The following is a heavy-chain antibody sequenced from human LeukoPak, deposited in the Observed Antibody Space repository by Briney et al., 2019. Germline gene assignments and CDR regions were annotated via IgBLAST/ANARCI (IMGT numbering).Heavy chain of an antibody. J-gene: IGHJ3*02. CDR1: GFTFSDYY. CDR2: ISSSGSTI. D-gene: IGHD1-26*01. Sequence: PGGSLRLSCAASGFTFSDYYMSWIRQAPGKGLEWVSYISSSGSTIYYADSVKGRFTISRDNAKNSLYLQMSSLRAEDTAVYYCARVDDHIVGATKGAFDIWGQGTMVTVSS. V-gene: IGHV3-11*01. CDR3: ARVDDHIVGATKGAFDI.